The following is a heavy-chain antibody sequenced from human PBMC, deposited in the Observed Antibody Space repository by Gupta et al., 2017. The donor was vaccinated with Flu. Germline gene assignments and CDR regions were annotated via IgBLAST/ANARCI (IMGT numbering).Heavy chain of an antibody. J-gene: IGHJ4*02. CDR2: IRSKAYGGTT. V-gene: IGHV3-49*04. CDR3: TRGRTLGYCSGGSCYPDY. D-gene: IGHD2-15*01. CDR1: GFTFGDYA. Sequence: EVQLVESGGGLVQPGRSLRLSCTASGFTFGDYAMSWVRQAPGKGLEWVGFIRSKAYGGTTEYAASVKGRFTISRDDSKSIAYLQMNSLKTEDTAVYYCTRGRTLGYCSGGSCYPDYWGQGTLVTVSS.